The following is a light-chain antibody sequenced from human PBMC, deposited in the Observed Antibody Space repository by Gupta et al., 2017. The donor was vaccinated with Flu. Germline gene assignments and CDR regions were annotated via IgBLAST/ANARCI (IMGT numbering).Light chain of an antibody. CDR3: QSTDTRGPQPVI. CDR2: KDA. J-gene: IGLJ2*01. CDR1: NWSRQC. V-gene: IGLV3-25*03. Sequence: TGRITGAGYNWSRQCADWWLQRPGQAPILMIYKDAERPARIPERFSASSSGTTATLTISGVQAEDEADYYCQSTDTRGPQPVIFGGGTKLTV.